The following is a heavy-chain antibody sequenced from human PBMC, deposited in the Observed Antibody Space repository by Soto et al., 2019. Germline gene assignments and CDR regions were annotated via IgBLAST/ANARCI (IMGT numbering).Heavy chain of an antibody. CDR2: INPNSGAA. CDR1: GYTFSDYY. J-gene: IGHJ4*02. V-gene: IGHV1-2*02. Sequence: ASVKVSCKASGYTFSDYYIHWVRQAPGQGLVWMAWINPNSGAADSAQKFQGRVTMTRDTSISTAYMELSRLRSDDTAVYYCARVVAGYDFWGQGTLVTVS. D-gene: IGHD6-19*01. CDR3: ARVVAGYDF.